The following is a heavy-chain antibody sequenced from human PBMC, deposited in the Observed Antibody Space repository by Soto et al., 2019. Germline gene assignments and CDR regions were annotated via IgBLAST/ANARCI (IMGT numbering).Heavy chain of an antibody. J-gene: IGHJ4*02. CDR2: ISSSSSTI. CDR1: GFNFSSYT. D-gene: IGHD2-21*01. Sequence: EVQLVESGGDLVQPGGSLRLSCAASGFNFSSYTMKWVRQAPGKGPEWVSYISSSSSTIYYADSVKGRFTISRDNAKNSVYLPMNSLRVEDTAVYFCLHGRNCDVFDYWGQGTRVTVSS. CDR3: LHGRNCDVFDY. V-gene: IGHV3-48*01.